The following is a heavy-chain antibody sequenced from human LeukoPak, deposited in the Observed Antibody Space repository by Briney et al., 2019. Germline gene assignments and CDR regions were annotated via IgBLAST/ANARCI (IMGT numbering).Heavy chain of an antibody. CDR2: IYYSGST. CDR1: GGSISSYY. CDR3: ARVRVYYDSSGYPPYYFDY. Sequence: SETLSLTCTVSGGSISSYYWSWIRQPPGKGLEWIGYIYYSGSTNYNPSLKSRVTISVDTSKTQFSLELGSVTAADTAVYYCARVRVYYDSSGYPPYYFDYWGQGTLVTVSS. J-gene: IGHJ4*02. D-gene: IGHD3-22*01. V-gene: IGHV4-59*01.